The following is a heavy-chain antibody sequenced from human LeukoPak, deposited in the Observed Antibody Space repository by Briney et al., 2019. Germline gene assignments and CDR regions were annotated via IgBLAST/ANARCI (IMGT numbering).Heavy chain of an antibody. CDR3: ARDVGDAAFDY. CDR2: FDPGDGEV. Sequence: ASVKVSCKASGYTFTDYYIHWVQQAPGRGLEWMGRFDPGDGEVFYADIFQGRIVISADTSIDTAYLELSNLRSEDTAVYYCARDVGDAAFDYWGQGTLVTVSS. CDR1: GYTFTDYY. J-gene: IGHJ4*02. D-gene: IGHD3-10*01. V-gene: IGHV1-69-2*01.